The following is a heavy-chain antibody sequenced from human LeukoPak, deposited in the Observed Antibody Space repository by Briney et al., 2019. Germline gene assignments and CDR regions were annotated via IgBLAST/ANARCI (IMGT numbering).Heavy chain of an antibody. J-gene: IGHJ4*02. D-gene: IGHD4-23*01. CDR3: ARRRSSGNPLDY. CDR2: ISNSANTI. CDR1: GFTFSDYY. V-gene: IGHV3-11*01. Sequence: PGGSLRLSCVASGFTFSDYYMSWIRQAPGKGLEWVSYISNSANTIYYADSVQGRFTISRDSPKNTLYLQMNSLRAEDTAVYYCARRRSSGNPLDYWGQGTLVTVSS.